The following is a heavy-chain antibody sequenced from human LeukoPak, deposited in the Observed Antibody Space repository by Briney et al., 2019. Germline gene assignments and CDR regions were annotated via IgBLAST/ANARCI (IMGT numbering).Heavy chain of an antibody. D-gene: IGHD3-22*01. J-gene: IGHJ4*02. V-gene: IGHV4-39*07. CDR2: IYYSGST. Sequence: SETLSLTCTVSGGSISSSSYYWGWIRQPPGKGLEWIGSIYYSGSTYYNPSLKSRVTISVDTSKNQFSLKLSSVTAADTAVFYCARVRKTQYYYDSPSLNYFDYWGQGTLVTVSS. CDR3: ARVRKTQYYYDSPSLNYFDY. CDR1: GGSISSSSYY.